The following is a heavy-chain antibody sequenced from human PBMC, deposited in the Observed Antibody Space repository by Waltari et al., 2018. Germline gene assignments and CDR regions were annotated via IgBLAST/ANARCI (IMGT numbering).Heavy chain of an antibody. CDR3: ARSEVLATGNYYFDY. Sequence: EVQLVQSGADVKKPGESLKISCKGSGYTFNSYWIGWVRQMPGKGLEWMAIIYPGDSDSRYSPPFQGQVTISVDKSINTAYLQWDNLKTSDSAIYYCARSEVLATGNYYFDYWGQGTLVTVSS. CDR1: GYTFNSYW. CDR2: IYPGDSDS. D-gene: IGHD5-12*01. V-gene: IGHV5-51*01. J-gene: IGHJ4*02.